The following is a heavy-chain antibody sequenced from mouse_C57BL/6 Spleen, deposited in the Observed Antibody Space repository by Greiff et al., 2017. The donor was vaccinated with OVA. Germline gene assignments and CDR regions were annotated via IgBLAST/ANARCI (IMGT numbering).Heavy chain of an antibody. J-gene: IGHJ2*01. Sequence: VQLQQSVAELVRPGASVKLSCTASGFNIKNTYMHWVKQRPEQGLEWIGRIDPANGNTKYAPKFQGKATITADTSSNTAYLQLSSLTSEDTAIYYGARKGYYYGSSYVYFDYWGQGTTLTVSS. V-gene: IGHV14-3*01. CDR2: IDPANGNT. CDR1: GFNIKNTY. D-gene: IGHD1-1*01. CDR3: ARKGYYYGSSYVYFDY.